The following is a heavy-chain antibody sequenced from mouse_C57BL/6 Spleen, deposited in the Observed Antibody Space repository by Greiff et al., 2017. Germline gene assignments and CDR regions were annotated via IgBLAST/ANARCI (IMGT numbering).Heavy chain of an antibody. D-gene: IGHD2-4*01. V-gene: IGHV1-81*01. CDR2: IYPRSGNT. CDR1: GYTFTSYG. CDR3: ASPIYYDYDDYAMDY. Sequence: VKLMESGAELARPGASVKLSCKASGYTFTSYGISWVKQRTGQGLEWIGEIYPRSGNTYYNEKFKGKATLTADKSSSTSYMELRSLTSEDSAVYFCASPIYYDYDDYAMDYWGQGTSVTVSS. J-gene: IGHJ4*01.